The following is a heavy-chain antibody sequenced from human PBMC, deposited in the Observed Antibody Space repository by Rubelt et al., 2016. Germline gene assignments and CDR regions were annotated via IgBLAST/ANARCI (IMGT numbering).Heavy chain of an antibody. CDR3: ARAPGYCSGGSCYDY. Sequence: GKGLEWIGSIYHSGSTNYNPSLNSRVTISVDTSKNQFSLKLSSVTAADTAIYYCARAPGYCSGGSCYDYWGQGTLVTVSS. J-gene: IGHJ4*02. CDR2: IYHSGST. D-gene: IGHD2-15*01. V-gene: IGHV4-38-2*02.